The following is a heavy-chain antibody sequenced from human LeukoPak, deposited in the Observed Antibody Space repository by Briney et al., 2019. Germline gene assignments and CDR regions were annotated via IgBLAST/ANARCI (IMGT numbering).Heavy chain of an antibody. Sequence: PSETLSLTCAVYGGSFSGYYWSWIRQPPGKGLEWTGEINHSGSTNYNPSLKSRVTISVDTSKNQFSLKLSSVTAADTAVYYCARGQIGCSGGSCYPPKRRFDPWGQGTLVTVSS. CDR1: GGSFSGYY. D-gene: IGHD2-15*01. V-gene: IGHV4-34*01. CDR2: INHSGST. CDR3: ARGQIGCSGGSCYPPKRRFDP. J-gene: IGHJ5*02.